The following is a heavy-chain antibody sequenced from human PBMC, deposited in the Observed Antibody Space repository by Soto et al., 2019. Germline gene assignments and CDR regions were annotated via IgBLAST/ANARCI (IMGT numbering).Heavy chain of an antibody. J-gene: IGHJ3*02. CDR1: GYTLTELS. CDR3: ATDVRGVMTRAFDI. CDR2: FDPEDGET. V-gene: IGHV1-24*01. Sequence: ASVKVSCKVSGYTLTELSMHWVRQAPGKGLEWMGGFDPEDGETIYAQKFQGRVTMTEDTSTDTAYMELSSLRSEDTAVYYCATDVRGVMTRAFDIWGQGTMVTVSS. D-gene: IGHD3-10*02.